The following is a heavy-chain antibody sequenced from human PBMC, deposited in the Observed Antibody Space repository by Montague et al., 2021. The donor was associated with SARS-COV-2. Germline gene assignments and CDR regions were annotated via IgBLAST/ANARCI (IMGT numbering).Heavy chain of an antibody. CDR1: GDSVSSNSAT. CDR3: VRGIEAAGSYDY. J-gene: IGHJ4*02. D-gene: IGHD6-13*01. V-gene: IGHV6-1*01. CDR2: TYYRSTWKS. Sequence: CAISGDSVSSNSATWNWIRQSPSRGLEWLGRTYYRSTWKSDYARSVKSRIAINPDTSKNQSSLQLSSVTPEDTALYYCVRGIEAAGSYDYWGQGTLVTVSS.